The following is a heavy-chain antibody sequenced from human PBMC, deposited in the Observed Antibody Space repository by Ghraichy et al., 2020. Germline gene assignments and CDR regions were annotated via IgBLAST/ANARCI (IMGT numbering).Heavy chain of an antibody. D-gene: IGHD3-22*01. Sequence: GGSLRLSCAASGFTFSSYAMSWVRQAPGKGLEWVSAISGSGGSTYYADSVKGRFTISRDNSKNTLYLQMNSLRAEDTAVYYCAKEPRGYYDSSGYYPDWGQGTLVTVSS. CDR3: AKEPRGYYDSSGYYPD. CDR1: GFTFSSYA. CDR2: ISGSGGST. J-gene: IGHJ4*02. V-gene: IGHV3-23*01.